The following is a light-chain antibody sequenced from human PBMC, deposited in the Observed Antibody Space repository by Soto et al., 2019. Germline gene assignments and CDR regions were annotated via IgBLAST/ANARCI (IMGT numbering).Light chain of an antibody. CDR3: QQYNNWLWT. CDR2: GAS. CDR1: QSVSSN. V-gene: IGKV3-15*01. J-gene: IGKJ1*01. Sequence: EIVMTQSPATLSVSPGERATLSCRASQSVSSNLAWYQQKPGQAPRLLIYGASTRATGIPARFSGSGSGTEFTLTISSLQSEDFEVYYCQQYNNWLWTFAQGTKVDIK.